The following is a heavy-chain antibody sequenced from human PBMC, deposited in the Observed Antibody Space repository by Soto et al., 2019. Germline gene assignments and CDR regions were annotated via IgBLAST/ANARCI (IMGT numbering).Heavy chain of an antibody. CDR1: GGSIRSVNYY. J-gene: IGHJ4*02. D-gene: IGHD5-12*01. V-gene: IGHV4-39*01. CDR3: ARLGGLATISYDFGF. Sequence: SETLSLTCTVSGGSIRSVNYYWSWIRQPPGKGLEWIGSFYYRGTAYYNPSLKSRVTISVDTSKSQFSLKLNSVTAADSAVYFCARLGGLATISYDFGFWGPGALVTVSS. CDR2: FYYRGTA.